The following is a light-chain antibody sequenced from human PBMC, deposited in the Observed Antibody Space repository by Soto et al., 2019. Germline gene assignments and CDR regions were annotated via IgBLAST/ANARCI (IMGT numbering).Light chain of an antibody. CDR2: DGV. CDR1: NDDVGGYGF. V-gene: IGLV2-23*03. J-gene: IGLJ2*01. CDR3: CSYASGDIFV. Sequence: QAALTQPASVSGSPGQSITISCTGTNDDVGGYGFVSWFQQRPAKVPKLIIYDGVKRPLGVSRRFSGSKSGNTASLTISGLQADDEADYFCCSYASGDIFVCGGGTKLTVL.